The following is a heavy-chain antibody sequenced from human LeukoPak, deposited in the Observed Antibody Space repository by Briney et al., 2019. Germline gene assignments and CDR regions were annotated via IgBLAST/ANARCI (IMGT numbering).Heavy chain of an antibody. CDR3: ATVVPYSSSSPFDY. J-gene: IGHJ4*02. CDR2: FDPEDGET. CDR1: GHTLTELS. D-gene: IGHD6-6*01. Sequence: WASVKVSCKVSGHTLTELSMHWVRQAPGKGLEWMGGFDPEDGETIYAQKFQGRVTMTEDTSTDTAYMELSSLRSEDTAVYYCATVVPYSSSSPFDYWGQGTLVTVSS. V-gene: IGHV1-24*01.